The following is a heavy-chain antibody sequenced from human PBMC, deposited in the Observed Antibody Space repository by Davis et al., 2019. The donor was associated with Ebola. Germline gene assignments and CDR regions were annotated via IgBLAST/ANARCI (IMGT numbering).Heavy chain of an antibody. CDR1: GYTFTDYY. J-gene: IGHJ1*01. V-gene: IGHV1-2*02. CDR3: ARVLLTTVTPRAEYFKH. CDR2: INPNSGGT. D-gene: IGHD4-17*01. Sequence: ASVKVSCKTSGYTFTDYYIHWVRQAPGQGLEWMGWINPNSGGTNYAQKFQGRVTMTRDTSISTAYMELSRLRSDDTAVYYCARVLLTTVTPRAEYFKHWGQGTLVTVSS.